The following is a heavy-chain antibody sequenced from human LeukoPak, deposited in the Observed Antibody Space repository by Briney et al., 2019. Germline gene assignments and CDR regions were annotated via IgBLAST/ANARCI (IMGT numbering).Heavy chain of an antibody. Sequence: GGSLRLSYAASGFTVSSNYMSWVRQAPGKGLEWVSVIYSGGSTYYADSVKGRFTISRDNSKNTLYLQMNSLRAEDTAVYYCARDLYSSSSFAPLRYWGQGTLVTVSS. CDR3: ARDLYSSSSFAPLRY. J-gene: IGHJ4*02. D-gene: IGHD6-6*01. V-gene: IGHV3-66*02. CDR1: GFTVSSNY. CDR2: IYSGGST.